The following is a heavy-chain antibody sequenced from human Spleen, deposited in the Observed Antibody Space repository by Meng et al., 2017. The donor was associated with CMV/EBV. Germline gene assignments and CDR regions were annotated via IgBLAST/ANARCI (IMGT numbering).Heavy chain of an antibody. CDR1: GGSFSDYS. J-gene: IGHJ4*02. V-gene: IGHV4-34*01. D-gene: IGHD3-10*01. CDR3: VGEVDY. CDR2: INHRGGT. Sequence: SETLSLTCAVYGGSFSDYSWTWIRQPPGKGLEWIGQINHRGGTTYNPSRKSRVTMSVDSSKDQFSLKLTSLTAADTAIYYCVGEVDYWGQGTLVTVSS.